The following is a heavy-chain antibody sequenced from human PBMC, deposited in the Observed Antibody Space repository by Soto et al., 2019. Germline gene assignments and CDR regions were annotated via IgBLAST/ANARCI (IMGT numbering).Heavy chain of an antibody. Sequence: GXSLKISCKGSGYSFTSYWIGWVRQMPGKGLEWMGIIYPGDSDTRYSPSFQGQVTISADKSISTAYLQWSSLKASDTATYYCARRSRGVINKPRYGMDVWGQGTTVTVSS. D-gene: IGHD3-10*01. V-gene: IGHV5-51*01. CDR1: GYSFTSYW. CDR3: ARRSRGVINKPRYGMDV. J-gene: IGHJ6*02. CDR2: IYPGDSDT.